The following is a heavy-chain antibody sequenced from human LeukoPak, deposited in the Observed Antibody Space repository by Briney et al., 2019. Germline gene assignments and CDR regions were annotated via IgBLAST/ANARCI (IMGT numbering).Heavy chain of an antibody. CDR3: AREDPGDGYNSDYFDY. J-gene: IGHJ4*02. CDR1: GGSISSGSYY. D-gene: IGHD5-24*01. V-gene: IGHV4-61*02. Sequence: SETLSLTCTVSGGSISSGSYYWSWIRQPAGKGLEWIGRIFPSGTTNYTPSLKSRVTIPLDTSKNQFSLKLTSVTAADMAVYYCAREDPGDGYNSDYFDYWGQGTLITVSS. CDR2: IFPSGTT.